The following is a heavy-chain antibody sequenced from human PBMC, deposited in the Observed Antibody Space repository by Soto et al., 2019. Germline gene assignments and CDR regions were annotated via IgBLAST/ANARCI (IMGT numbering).Heavy chain of an antibody. V-gene: IGHV5-51*01. J-gene: IGHJ6*02. CDR2: IYPGDSDT. Sequence: GESLRICCRGFGYTFTNYWIGWVRQMPGKGPEWMGIIYPGDSDTKYNPSFQGQVTISADKSITTTYLQWSSLKASDTAIYYCVASIFSYATDVWGQVPTVT. CDR3: VASIFSYATDV. CDR1: GYTFTNYW.